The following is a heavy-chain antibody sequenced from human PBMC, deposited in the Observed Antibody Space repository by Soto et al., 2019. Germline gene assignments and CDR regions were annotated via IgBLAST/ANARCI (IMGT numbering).Heavy chain of an antibody. D-gene: IGHD3-3*01. CDR3: ARCWYYDFWSGYYTRLGGFYGMDV. CDR2: MNPNSGNT. J-gene: IGHJ6*02. V-gene: IGHV1-8*01. Sequence: ASVKVSCKASGYTFTSYYINWVRQATGQGLEGMGWMNPNSGNTSYAQKFQGRVTMTRNTSISTAYMELSSLRSEDTAVYYCARCWYYDFWSGYYTRLGGFYGMDVWGQGTTVTVSS. CDR1: GYTFTSYY.